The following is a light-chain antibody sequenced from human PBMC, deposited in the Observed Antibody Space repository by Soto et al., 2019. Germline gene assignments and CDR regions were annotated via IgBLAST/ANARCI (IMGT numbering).Light chain of an antibody. CDR3: QSFDSDLSAFV. CDR1: SSNIGAGYD. J-gene: IGLJ1*01. V-gene: IGLV1-40*01. CDR2: GNN. Sequence: HCLLTQAPSISVAPGQRVTISCTGSSSNIGAGYDVHWFQQFPGTAPRLLIHGNNNRPSGVPDRFSGSESGTSASLAIAGLQAGDEAIYYCQSFDSDLSAFVFGTGTKVNVL.